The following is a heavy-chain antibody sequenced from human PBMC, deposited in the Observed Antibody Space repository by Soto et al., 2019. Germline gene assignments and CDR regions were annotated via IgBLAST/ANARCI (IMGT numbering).Heavy chain of an antibody. J-gene: IGHJ6*02. CDR1: GGSVSSGSYY. D-gene: IGHD6-19*01. CDR3: ARVTAVAAKTGYYYYGMDV. Sequence: SETLSLTCTVSGGSVSSGSYYWSWIRQPPGKGLEWIGYIYYSGSTNYNPSLKSRVTISVDTSKNQFSLKLSSVTAADTAVYYCARVTAVAAKTGYYYYGMDVWGQGTTVTVSS. V-gene: IGHV4-61*01. CDR2: IYYSGST.